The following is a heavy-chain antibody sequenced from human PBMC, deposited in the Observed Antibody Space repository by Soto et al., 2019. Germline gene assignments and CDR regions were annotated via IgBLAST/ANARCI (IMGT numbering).Heavy chain of an antibody. J-gene: IGHJ5*02. D-gene: IGHD3-10*01. CDR3: AKDRRSSYGECWFDP. CDR1: GFTFSSYG. CDR2: ISYDGSNK. Sequence: QVQLVESGGGVVQPGRSLRLSCAASGFTFSSYGMHWVRQAPGKGLEWVAVISYDGSNKYYADSVKGRFTISRDNSKNTLYLQMNSLRAEDTAVYCCAKDRRSSYGECWFDPWGQGTLVTVSS. V-gene: IGHV3-30*18.